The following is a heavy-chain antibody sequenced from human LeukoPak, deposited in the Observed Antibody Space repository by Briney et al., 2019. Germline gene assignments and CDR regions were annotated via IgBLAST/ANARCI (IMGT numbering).Heavy chain of an antibody. CDR1: GGSISGSDYY. Sequence: ETLSLTCTVSGGSISGSDYYWGWIRQPPGKGLERIGSIYYSGSTYYNPSLKSRVTISVDPSKNQFSLKLSSVTAADTAVYYCARRGPTGSNDFWGQGTLVTVSS. V-gene: IGHV4-39*01. D-gene: IGHD4-17*01. CDR2: IYYSGST. CDR3: ARRGPTGSNDF. J-gene: IGHJ4*02.